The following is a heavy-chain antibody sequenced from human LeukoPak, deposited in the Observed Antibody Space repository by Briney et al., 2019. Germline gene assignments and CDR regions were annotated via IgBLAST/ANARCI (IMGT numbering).Heavy chain of an antibody. CDR1: GYTFTGYC. CDR3: ARVEGATTHWFDP. D-gene: IGHD1-26*01. CDR2: INPNSGGT. J-gene: IGHJ5*02. Sequence: ASVKVSCKASGYTFTGYCMHWVRQAPGQGLEWMGWINPNSGGTNYAQKFQGRVTMTRDTSISTAYMELSRLRSDDTAVYYCARVEGATTHWFDPWGQGTLVTVSS. V-gene: IGHV1-2*02.